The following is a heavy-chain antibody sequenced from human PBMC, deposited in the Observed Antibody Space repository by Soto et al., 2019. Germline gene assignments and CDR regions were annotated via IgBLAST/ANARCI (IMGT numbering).Heavy chain of an antibody. Sequence: PGGSLRLSCVASGFTFSNYNMNWVRQAPGKGLEWVSHISGSSIYIHYADSVRGRFTISRDNAKNSVYLQMDILRVEDTAVYYCAREGALKPFSSWGQGALVTVSS. CDR2: ISGSSIYI. CDR1: GFTFSNYN. V-gene: IGHV3-21*01. J-gene: IGHJ5*02. CDR3: AREGALKPFSS.